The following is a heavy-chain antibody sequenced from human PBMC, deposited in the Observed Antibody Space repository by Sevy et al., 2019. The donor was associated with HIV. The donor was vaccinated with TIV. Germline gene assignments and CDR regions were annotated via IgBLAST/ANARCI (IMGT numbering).Heavy chain of an antibody. D-gene: IGHD2-2*03. CDR1: GYTFTGYY. Sequence: ASVKVSCKASGYTFTGYYMHWVRQAPGQGLEWMGWINPNSGGKNYAQKFQGRVTMTRDTSISTAYMELSRLRSDETAVYYAARVSMLDIVVVPAALYYFDYWGQGTLVTVSS. J-gene: IGHJ4*02. CDR2: INPNSGGK. CDR3: ARVSMLDIVVVPAALYYFDY. V-gene: IGHV1-2*02.